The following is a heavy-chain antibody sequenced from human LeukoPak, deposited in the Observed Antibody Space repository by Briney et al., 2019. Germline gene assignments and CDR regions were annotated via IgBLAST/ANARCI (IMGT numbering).Heavy chain of an antibody. D-gene: IGHD3-22*01. CDR2: INNDGSTT. J-gene: IGHJ1*01. V-gene: IGHV3-74*01. Sequence: PGGSLRLSCAASGFTFSSYWMYWVRQAPGKGLVWVARINNDGSTTSYADSVMGRFTISRDSAKNTLYLQMNSLRAEDTAVYYCARSDISDYSPFQHWGQGTLVTVS. CDR1: GFTFSSYW. CDR3: ARSDISDYSPFQH.